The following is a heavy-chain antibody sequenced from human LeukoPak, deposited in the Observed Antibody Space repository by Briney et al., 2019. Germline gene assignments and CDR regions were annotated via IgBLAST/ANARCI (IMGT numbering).Heavy chain of an antibody. J-gene: IGHJ6*03. V-gene: IGHV1-8*03. Sequence: ASVKVSCKASGGTFSSYAISWVRQAPGQGLEWMGWMNPNSGNTGYAQKFQGRVTITRNTSISTAYMELSSLRSEDTAVYYCARGYPHDYNYMDVWGKGTTVTVSS. CDR1: GGTFSSYA. CDR2: MNPNSGNT. CDR3: ARGYPHDYNYMDV.